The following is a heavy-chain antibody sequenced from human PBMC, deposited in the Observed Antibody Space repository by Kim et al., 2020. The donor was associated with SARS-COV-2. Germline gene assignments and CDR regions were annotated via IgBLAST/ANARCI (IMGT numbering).Heavy chain of an antibody. Sequence: SETLSLTCTVSGGSISSGGYYWSWIRQHPGKGLEWIGHIYYSGSTHHNPSLKSRVTISVDTSKNQFSLKLNSVTAADTAVYYCASGASSDYIDYWGQGTLVTVSS. CDR1: GGSISSGGYY. CDR2: IYYSGST. CDR3: ASGASSDYIDY. J-gene: IGHJ4*02. D-gene: IGHD1-26*01. V-gene: IGHV4-31*03.